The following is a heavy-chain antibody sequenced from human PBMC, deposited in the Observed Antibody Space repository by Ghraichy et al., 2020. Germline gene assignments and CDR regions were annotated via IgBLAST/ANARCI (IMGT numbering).Heavy chain of an antibody. CDR2: VDPNSGGT. CDR3: VRSSSYPAHGMDV. V-gene: IGHV1-2*02. D-gene: IGHD6-13*01. J-gene: IGHJ6*02. CDR1: GYTFTAYY. Sequence: ASVKVSCKASGYTFTAYYIHWVRQAPGQGLEWMGWVDPNSGGTNYAQRFQGRVIMTRDTSISTAYMELTRLRSDDTSVYYCVRSSSYPAHGMDVWGQGTTVTVSS.